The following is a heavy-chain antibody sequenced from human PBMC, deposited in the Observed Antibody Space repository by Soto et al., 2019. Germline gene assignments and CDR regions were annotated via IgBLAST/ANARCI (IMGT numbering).Heavy chain of an antibody. D-gene: IGHD5-12*01. CDR3: ARQVAVARTRGFDS. Sequence: QVQLQESGPGLVKPSGTLSLTCAVSGGSISDNWWSWVRQPPGPGLEWIGEVYHSGTTYYNPSLKSRVTISLDKSASQISLTLNSVTAADTAVYYCARQVAVARTRGFDSWGQGNLVTVSS. CDR1: GGSISDNW. V-gene: IGHV4-4*02. J-gene: IGHJ4*02. CDR2: VYHSGTT.